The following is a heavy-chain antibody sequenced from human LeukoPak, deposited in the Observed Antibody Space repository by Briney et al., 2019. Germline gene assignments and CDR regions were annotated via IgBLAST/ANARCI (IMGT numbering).Heavy chain of an antibody. V-gene: IGHV3-23*01. J-gene: IGHJ4*02. Sequence: GGSLRLSCVASEFTFSSYALSWVRQAPGKGLEWVSTISGSGGSTYYADSVKGRFTISRDNSKNTLYLQMNSLRAEDTAVYYCAKDGGEEGFWSGYRYPQTYYFDYWGQGTLVTVSS. CDR2: ISGSGGST. CDR3: AKDGGEEGFWSGYRYPQTYYFDY. CDR1: EFTFSSYA. D-gene: IGHD3-3*01.